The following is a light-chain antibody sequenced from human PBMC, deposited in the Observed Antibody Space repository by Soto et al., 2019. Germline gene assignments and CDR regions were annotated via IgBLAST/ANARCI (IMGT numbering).Light chain of an antibody. CDR3: QHYNSYSEA. CDR2: AAS. J-gene: IGKJ1*01. Sequence: DIQMTQSPSSLSASVGDRVTISCRASQTISNYLHWYQQKPGKAPNLLIYAASTLHSGVPSRFSGSGSGTDFTLTISSLQPEDFATYYCQHYNSYSEAFGQGTKVELK. V-gene: IGKV1-39*01. CDR1: QTISNY.